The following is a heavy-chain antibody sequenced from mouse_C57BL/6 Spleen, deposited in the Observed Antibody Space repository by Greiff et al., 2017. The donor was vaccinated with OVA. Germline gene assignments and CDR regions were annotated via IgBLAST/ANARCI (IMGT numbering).Heavy chain of an antibody. CDR2: INPNNGGT. V-gene: IGHV1-22*01. D-gene: IGHD1-1*01. CDR3: ARDDYYGSSSFAY. J-gene: IGHJ3*01. CDR1: GYTFTDYN. Sequence: EVKLMESGPELVKPGASVKMSCKASGYTFTDYNMHWVKQSHGKSLEWIGYINPNNGGTSYNQKFKGKATLTVNKSSSTAYMELRSLTSEDSAVYYCARDDYYGSSSFAYWGQGTLVTVSA.